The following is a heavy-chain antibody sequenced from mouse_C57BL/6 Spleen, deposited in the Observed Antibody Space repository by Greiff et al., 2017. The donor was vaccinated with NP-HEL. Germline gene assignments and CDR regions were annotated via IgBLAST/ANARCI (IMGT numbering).Heavy chain of an antibody. CDR3: ARNYYGSTLDY. D-gene: IGHD1-1*01. J-gene: IGHJ2*01. CDR2: INPSSGYT. CDR1: GYTFTSYW. V-gene: IGHV1-7*01. Sequence: QVQLKESGAELAKPGASVKLSCKASGYTFTSYWMHWVKQRPGQGLEWIGYINPSSGYTKYNQKFKDKATWTADKSSSTAYMQLSSLTYEDSAVYYCARNYYGSTLDYWGQGTTLTVSS.